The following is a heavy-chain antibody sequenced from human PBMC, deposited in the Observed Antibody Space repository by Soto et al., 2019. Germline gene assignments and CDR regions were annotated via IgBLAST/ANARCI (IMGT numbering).Heavy chain of an antibody. CDR3: ASLQYPVVPPIDM. J-gene: IGHJ3*02. V-gene: IGHV4-59*01. CDR1: GGSISNYY. Sequence: SETLSLTCTVPGGSISNYYWTWIRQFPGKRLEWIAHIHNSGNTNSNPSLKSRVTISMDTSKNQISLRLTSVTSADTAMYYRASLQYPVVPPIDMWGQGTRAT. D-gene: IGHD2-15*01. CDR2: IHNSGNT.